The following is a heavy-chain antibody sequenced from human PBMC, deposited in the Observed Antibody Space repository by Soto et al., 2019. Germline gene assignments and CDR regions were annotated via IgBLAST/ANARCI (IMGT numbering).Heavy chain of an antibody. CDR1: RFSFSNAW. Sequence: GWSLRLSCATSRFSFSNAWMNWVRQAPGRGLEWVGRIKSLTDGGATDYAAPVKGRFTISRDDSKETLYLHMNNLKTEDTAMYFCTADLPDNWFDPWGQGTLVTVSS. CDR3: TADLPDNWFDP. D-gene: IGHD3-22*01. V-gene: IGHV3-15*01. CDR2: IKSLTDGGAT. J-gene: IGHJ5*02.